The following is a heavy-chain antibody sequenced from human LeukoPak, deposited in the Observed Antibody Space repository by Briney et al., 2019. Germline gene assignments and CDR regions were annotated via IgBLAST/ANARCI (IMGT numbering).Heavy chain of an antibody. CDR3: ARAGDGGYGMDV. CDR1: GGSISSGDYY. CDR2: IYYSGST. D-gene: IGHD3-10*01. J-gene: IGHJ6*02. V-gene: IGHV4-30-4*01. Sequence: PSETLSLTCTVSGGSISSGDYYWSWIRQPPGKGLEWIGYIYYSGSTYYNPSLKSRVTISVDTSKNQFSLKLSSVTAADTAVYYCARAGDGGYGMDVWGQGTTVTVS.